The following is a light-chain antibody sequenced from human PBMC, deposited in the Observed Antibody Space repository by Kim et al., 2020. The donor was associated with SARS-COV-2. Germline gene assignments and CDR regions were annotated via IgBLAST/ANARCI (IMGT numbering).Light chain of an antibody. V-gene: IGLV6-57*01. CDR1: SGSIASNY. J-gene: IGLJ3*02. Sequence: GKTVTIACTRSSGSIASNYVQWYQQRPGSSPTTVIYENNQRPSGVPDRFSGSIDSSSNSASLTISGLKTEDEADYYCQSYDISNQVFGGGTKLTVL. CDR2: ENN. CDR3: QSYDISNQV.